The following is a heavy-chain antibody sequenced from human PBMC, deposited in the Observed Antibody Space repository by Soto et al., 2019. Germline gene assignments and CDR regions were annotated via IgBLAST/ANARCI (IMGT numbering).Heavy chain of an antibody. CDR3: ATDLSSGRWKGGITDP. CDR1: GYTLTELS. J-gene: IGHJ5*02. Sequence: ASVKVSCKVSGYTLTELSMHWVRQAPGKGLEWMGGFDPEDGETIYAQKFQGRVTMTEDTSTDTAYMELSSLRSEDTAVYYCATDLSSGRWKGGITDPWGQGTLVTVSS. V-gene: IGHV1-24*01. CDR2: FDPEDGET. D-gene: IGHD6-19*01.